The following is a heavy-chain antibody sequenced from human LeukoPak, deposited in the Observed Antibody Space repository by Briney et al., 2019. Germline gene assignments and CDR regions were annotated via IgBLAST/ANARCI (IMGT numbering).Heavy chain of an antibody. CDR2: IKQDGSEE. D-gene: IGHD3-3*01. CDR1: GFTFSSYW. V-gene: IGHV3-7*01. J-gene: IGHJ4*02. CDR3: ARVSALDQYYDFWSGYCEPPDY. Sequence: GGSLRLSCAASGFTFSSYWMSWVRQAPGKGLEWVANIKQDGSEEYYVDSVKGRFTISRDNAKNSLYLQMNSLRAEDTAVYYCARVSALDQYYDFWSGYCEPPDYWGQGTLVTVSS.